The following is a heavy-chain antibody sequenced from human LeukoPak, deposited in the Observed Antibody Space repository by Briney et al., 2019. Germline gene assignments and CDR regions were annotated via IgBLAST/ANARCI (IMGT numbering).Heavy chain of an antibody. D-gene: IGHD3-10*01. CDR2: ISSSSSYI. J-gene: IGHJ4*02. Sequence: PGGSLRLSCAASGFTFSSYSMNWVRQAPGKGLEWVSSISSSSSYIYYADSVKGRFTISRDNAKNTLYLQMNSLRAEDTAVYYCARDFYYGSGSQDYWGQGTLVTVSS. CDR1: GFTFSSYS. CDR3: ARDFYYGSGSQDY. V-gene: IGHV3-21*01.